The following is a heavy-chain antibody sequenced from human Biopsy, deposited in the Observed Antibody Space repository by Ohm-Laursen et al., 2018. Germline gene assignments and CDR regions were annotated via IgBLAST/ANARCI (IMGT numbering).Heavy chain of an antibody. CDR3: AKGQDLRGGAEYFQH. Sequence: DSVKVSCKASGYTFTGQYLHWVRQVPGQGLEWMGWINPHRGSTKFAQDFQGRVTMTRDTSITTAYMELRRLRSDDTAVYYCAKGQDLRGGAEYFQHWGQGALVTVSS. J-gene: IGHJ1*01. V-gene: IGHV1-2*02. CDR1: GYTFTGQY. CDR2: INPHRGST. D-gene: IGHD2-15*01.